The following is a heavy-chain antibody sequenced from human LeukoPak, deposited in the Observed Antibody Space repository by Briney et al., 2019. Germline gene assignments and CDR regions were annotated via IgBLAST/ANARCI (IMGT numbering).Heavy chain of an antibody. D-gene: IGHD3-22*01. Sequence: SETLSLTCTVSGGSISPYYWSWIRQPPGKGLEWIGYIYYSGSTDCNPSLRSRVTISVDTSKNQFYLRLSSVTAADTAVYYCARVHFYDSSGYSLINPWGQGTLVTVSS. CDR3: ARVHFYDSSGYSLINP. J-gene: IGHJ4*02. V-gene: IGHV4-59*01. CDR1: GGSISPYY. CDR2: IYYSGST.